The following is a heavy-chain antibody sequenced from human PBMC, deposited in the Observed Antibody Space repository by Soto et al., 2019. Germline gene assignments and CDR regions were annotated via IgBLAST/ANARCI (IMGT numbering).Heavy chain of an antibody. D-gene: IGHD6-19*01. CDR1: GFTFSSYS. Sequence: PGGSLRLSCAASGFTFSSYSMNWVRQAPGKGLEWVSSISSSSSYIYYADKVKGRFTISRDNAKNSLYLQMNSLRAEDTAVYYCARDVGGWKAIDAFDIWGQGTMVTVSS. V-gene: IGHV3-21*01. CDR3: ARDVGGWKAIDAFDI. CDR2: ISSSSSYI. J-gene: IGHJ3*02.